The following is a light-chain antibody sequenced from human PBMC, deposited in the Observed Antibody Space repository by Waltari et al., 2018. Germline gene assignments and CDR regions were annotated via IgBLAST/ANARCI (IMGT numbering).Light chain of an antibody. Sequence: EIVLTQSPATLSLSPGERATLSCRASQSVGSNLAWYQQNSGQAPGLLIYDVSRRATGTPATFSGSGSGTDFTLTISSLEPEDFAVYYCQHRSNLITFGQGTRLEIK. CDR1: QSVGSN. CDR2: DVS. J-gene: IGKJ5*01. V-gene: IGKV3-11*01. CDR3: QHRSNLIT.